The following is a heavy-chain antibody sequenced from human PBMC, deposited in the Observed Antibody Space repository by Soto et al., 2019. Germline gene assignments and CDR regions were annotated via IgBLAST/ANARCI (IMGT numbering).Heavy chain of an antibody. CDR1: GFTFSSYW. V-gene: IGHV3-7*01. D-gene: IGHD6-6*01. Sequence: GGSLRLSCAASGFTFSSYWMSWFRQAPGKGPEWVANIKQDGSEENYVDSVKGRFTISRDNAKNALYLQMNSLRVEDTAVYYCAREIAARLWGKGTTVTVSS. CDR2: IKQDGSEE. J-gene: IGHJ6*04. CDR3: AREIAARL.